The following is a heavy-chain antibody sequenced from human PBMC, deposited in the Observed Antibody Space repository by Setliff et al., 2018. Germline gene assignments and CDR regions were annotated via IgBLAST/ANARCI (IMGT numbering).Heavy chain of an antibody. CDR1: GFTFRKYW. CDR2: IDGLGTIT. CDR3: AKELIEVMMTGLEF. J-gene: IGHJ4*02. V-gene: IGHV3-74*01. D-gene: IGHD3-22*01. Sequence: PGGSLRLSCGASGFTFRKYWMYWVRQVPGKGLVWVSRIDGLGTITHYADSVKGRSTISRDNSKNTVYLQMNSLRPEDTAVYYCAKELIEVMMTGLEFWGQGTMVTVSS.